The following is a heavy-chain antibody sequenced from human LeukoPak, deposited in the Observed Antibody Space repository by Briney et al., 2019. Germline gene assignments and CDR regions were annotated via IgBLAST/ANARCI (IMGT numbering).Heavy chain of an antibody. CDR1: GFTFSSYW. CDR2: INSDGSST. J-gene: IGHJ3*01. CDR3: ARDTATGLDV. Sequence: PGGSLRLSCAASGFTFSSYWMHWVRQAPGKGLVWVSRINSDGSSTNQADSVKGRFTISRDNAKKALYLQMNSLRVEDTAVYFCARDTATGLDVWGQGTMVTVSS. V-gene: IGHV3-74*01. D-gene: IGHD6-19*01.